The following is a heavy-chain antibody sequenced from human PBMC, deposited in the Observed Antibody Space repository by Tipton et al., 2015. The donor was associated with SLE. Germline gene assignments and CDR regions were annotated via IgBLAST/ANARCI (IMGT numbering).Heavy chain of an antibody. CDR1: GGSISSGYYY. V-gene: IGHV4-61*02. D-gene: IGHD5-12*01. Sequence: LRLSCTVSGGSISSGYYYWSWIRQPAGKGLEWIGRIYTSGSTNYNPSLESRVSISIDTSNNQFSLKLNSVTAADTAVFYCARYGGYAYFDSWSQGTLVTVSS. CDR2: IYTSGST. CDR3: ARYGGYAYFDS. J-gene: IGHJ4*02.